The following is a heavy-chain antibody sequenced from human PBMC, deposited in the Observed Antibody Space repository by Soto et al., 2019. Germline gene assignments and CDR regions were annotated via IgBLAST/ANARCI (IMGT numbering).Heavy chain of an antibody. V-gene: IGHV3-30*06. J-gene: IGHJ4*02. CDR1: GFRFKSFV. Sequence: QLQLVESGGGVVQPGTSLRLSCAASGFRFKSFVMDWVRQAPGKGLDWVAFTSYDGNNKDYGDSVKGRFTVSRDNSQNTLHLQMDFLRPEDTALYYCARWGTTGGFDLWCQGTLVSVSS. D-gene: IGHD3-16*01. CDR3: ARWGTTGGFDL. CDR2: TSYDGNNK.